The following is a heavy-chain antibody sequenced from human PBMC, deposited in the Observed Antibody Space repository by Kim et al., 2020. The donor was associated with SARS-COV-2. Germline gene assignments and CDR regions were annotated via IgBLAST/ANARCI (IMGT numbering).Heavy chain of an antibody. CDR1: GFTVSSNY. V-gene: IGHV3-66*01. CDR3: ARDATDYGDYWSGYYYGMDV. CDR2: IYSGGST. Sequence: GGSLRLSCAASGFTVSSNYMSWVRQAPGKGPEWVSVIYSGGSTYYADSVKGRFTSSRDNSKNTLYLQMNSLRADDTAVYYCARDATDYGDYWSGYYYGMDVWGQGTTVTVSS. J-gene: IGHJ6*02. D-gene: IGHD4-17*01.